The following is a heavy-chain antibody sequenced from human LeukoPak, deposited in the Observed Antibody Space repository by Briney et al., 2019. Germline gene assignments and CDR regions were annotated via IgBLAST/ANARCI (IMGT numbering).Heavy chain of an antibody. D-gene: IGHD5-18*01. Sequence: ASVKVSCKASGYTFTGYYMHWVRQAPEQGLEWMGWINPNSGGTNYAQKFQGWVTMTRDTSISTAYMELSRLRSDDTAVYYCARGEDTAMVRNYYGMDVWGKGTTVTVSS. CDR1: GYTFTGYY. J-gene: IGHJ6*04. CDR3: ARGEDTAMVRNYYGMDV. V-gene: IGHV1-2*04. CDR2: INPNSGGT.